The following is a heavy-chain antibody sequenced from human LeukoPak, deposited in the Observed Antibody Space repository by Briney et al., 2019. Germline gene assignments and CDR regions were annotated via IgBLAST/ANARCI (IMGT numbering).Heavy chain of an antibody. CDR1: GFTFSDYY. CDR3: AREDDYGDNRRLDY. CDR2: ISSSGSTI. V-gene: IGHV3-11*01. J-gene: IGHJ4*02. Sequence: GGSLRLSCAASGFTFSDYYMSWIRQAPGKGLEWVSYISSSGSTIYYADSVEGRFTISRDNAKNSLYLQMNSLRAEDTAVYYCAREDDYGDNRRLDYWGQGTLVTVSS. D-gene: IGHD4-17*01.